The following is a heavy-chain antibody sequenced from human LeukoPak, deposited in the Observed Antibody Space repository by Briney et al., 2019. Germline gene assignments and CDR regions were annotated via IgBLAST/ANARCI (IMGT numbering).Heavy chain of an antibody. CDR1: GFTFSSYS. CDR2: ISSSSSYI. V-gene: IGHV3-21*01. Sequence: PGGSLRLSCAASGFTFSSYSMNWVRQAPGKGLEWVSSISSSSSYIYYADSVKGRFTISRDNAKNSLYLQMNSLRAEDTAVYYCARGFGYCSGGSCYSADYWGQGTLVTVSS. D-gene: IGHD2-15*01. CDR3: ARGFGYCSGGSCYSADY. J-gene: IGHJ4*02.